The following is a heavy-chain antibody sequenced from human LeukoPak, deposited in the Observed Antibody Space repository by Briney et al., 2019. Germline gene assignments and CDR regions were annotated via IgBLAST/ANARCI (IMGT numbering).Heavy chain of an antibody. CDR1: GFTFNAYS. V-gene: IGHV3-21*01. CDR3: ARDGVPAYYYAMDV. Sequence: GGSLRLSCAASGFTFNAYSMNWVRQAPGKGLEWASSISSSGDYIYYADSLKGRFTISRDNAKNSPFLQMNSLRAEDTAVYYCARDGVPAYYYAMDVWGQGTTVIVSS. D-gene: IGHD3-16*01. J-gene: IGHJ6*02. CDR2: ISSSGDYI.